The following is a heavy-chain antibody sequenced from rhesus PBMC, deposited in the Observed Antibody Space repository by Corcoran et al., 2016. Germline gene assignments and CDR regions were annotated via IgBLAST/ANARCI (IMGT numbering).Heavy chain of an antibody. Sequence: QLQLQESGPGLVKPSETLSVTCAVSGGSISSSYWSWIRQAPGKGLEWIGYIYGSGSSTHYNPSLKSRVTLSVDTSKNQLSLKLSSVTAADTAVYYCASLYSGSWKFDYWGQGVLVTVSS. CDR3: ASLYSGSWKFDY. CDR1: GGSISSSY. V-gene: IGHV4-169*02. D-gene: IGHD6-25*01. CDR2: IYGSGSST. J-gene: IGHJ4*01.